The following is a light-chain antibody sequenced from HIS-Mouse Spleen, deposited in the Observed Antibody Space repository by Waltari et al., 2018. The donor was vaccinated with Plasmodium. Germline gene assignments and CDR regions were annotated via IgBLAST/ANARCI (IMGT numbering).Light chain of an antibody. CDR1: AFPKQY. CDR3: QSADSSGTPNWV. Sequence: SYELPQPPSVSVSPGQTARLTCSGDAFPKQYVYWYQQKPGQAPVLVIYKDSERPSGIPERFSGSSSGTTVTLTISGVQAEDEADYYCQSADSSGTPNWVFGGGTKLTVL. V-gene: IGLV3-25*03. J-gene: IGLJ3*02. CDR2: KDS.